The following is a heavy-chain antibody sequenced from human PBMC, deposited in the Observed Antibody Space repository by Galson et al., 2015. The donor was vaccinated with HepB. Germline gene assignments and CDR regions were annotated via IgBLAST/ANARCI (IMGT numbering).Heavy chain of an antibody. CDR2: ISGNGGST. D-gene: IGHD4-11*01. V-gene: IGHV3-23*01. J-gene: IGHJ4*02. Sequence: SLRLSCAASGFTFSSYPMTWVRQAPGEGLEWVSAISGNGGSTFYADSVKGRFTISRDNSKNTLYPQMDSLRAEETAVYYCAKASRDSNYYFDCWGQGTLVTVSS. CDR1: GFTFSSYP. CDR3: AKASRDSNYYFDC.